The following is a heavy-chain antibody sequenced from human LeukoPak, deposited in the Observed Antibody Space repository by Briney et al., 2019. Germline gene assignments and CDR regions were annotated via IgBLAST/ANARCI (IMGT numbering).Heavy chain of an antibody. J-gene: IGHJ4*02. D-gene: IGHD2-21*02. CDR1: GFTFSSYW. CDR3: ARNRDSN. CDR2: IKKDGSEK. V-gene: IGHV3-7*04. Sequence: QPGGSLRLSCVASGFTFSSYWMSWVRQAPGKGLEWVANIKKDGSEKYYVDSVKGRFTISRDNAKKSLYLQMVSLRAEDTAVYYCARNRDSNWGQGTLVTVSS.